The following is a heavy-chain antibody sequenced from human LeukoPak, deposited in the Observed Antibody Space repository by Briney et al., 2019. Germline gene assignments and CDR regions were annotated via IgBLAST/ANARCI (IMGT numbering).Heavy chain of an antibody. J-gene: IGHJ4*02. CDR2: IYHSGST. D-gene: IGHD3-10*01. V-gene: IGHV4-4*02. Sequence: SETLSLTCAVSGGSISSSNWWSWVRQPPGKGLEWIGEIYHSGSTNYNPSLKSRVTISVDKSKNQFSLKLSSVTAADTAVYYCAKASVWTMVRVVSYFDDWGQGIQVTVSS. CDR1: GGSISSSNW. CDR3: AKASVWTMVRVVSYFDD.